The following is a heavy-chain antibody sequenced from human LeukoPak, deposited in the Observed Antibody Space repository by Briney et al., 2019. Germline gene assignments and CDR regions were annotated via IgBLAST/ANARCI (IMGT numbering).Heavy chain of an antibody. CDR3: ARVRMYYYDSSGYSEAPRGYYYYMDV. V-gene: IGHV3-7*01. CDR2: IKQDGSEK. J-gene: IGHJ6*03. CDR1: GFTFSSYA. D-gene: IGHD3-22*01. Sequence: PGGSLRLSCAASGFTFSSYAMSWVRQAPGKGLEWVANIKQDGSEKYYVDSVKGRFTISRDNAKNSLYLQMNSLRAEDTAVYYCARVRMYYYDSSGYSEAPRGYYYYMDVWGKGTTVTISS.